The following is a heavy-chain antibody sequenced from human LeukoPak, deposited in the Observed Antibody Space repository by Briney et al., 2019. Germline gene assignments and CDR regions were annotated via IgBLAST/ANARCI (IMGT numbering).Heavy chain of an antibody. CDR2: IWYDGSNK. V-gene: IGHV3-33*01. D-gene: IGHD2-15*01. CDR1: GFTFSSYG. CDR3: ARDSSGYCSDGSCNSGYYGMDV. Sequence: PGRSLRLSCAASGFTFSSYGMHWVRQAPGKGLEWVAVIWYDGSNKYYADSVKGRFTISRDNSKNRLYLQMNSLRAEDTAVYYCARDSSGYCSDGSCNSGYYGMDVWGQGTTVTVSS. J-gene: IGHJ6*02.